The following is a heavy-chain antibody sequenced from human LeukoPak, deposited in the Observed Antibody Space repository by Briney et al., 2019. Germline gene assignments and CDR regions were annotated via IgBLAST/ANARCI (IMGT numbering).Heavy chain of an antibody. V-gene: IGHV3-30-3*01. CDR2: ISYDGSNK. J-gene: IGHJ4*02. CDR3: AKESAIAARLPGHNDY. D-gene: IGHD6-6*01. CDR1: GFTFSSYA. Sequence: GGSLRLSCAASGFTFSSYAMHWVRQAPGKGLEWVAVISYDGSNKYYADSVKGRYTISRDNSKNTLYLQMNSLRAEDTAVYYCAKESAIAARLPGHNDYWGQGTLVTVSS.